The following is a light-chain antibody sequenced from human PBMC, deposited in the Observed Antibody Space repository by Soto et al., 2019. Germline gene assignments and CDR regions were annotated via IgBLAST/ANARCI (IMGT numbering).Light chain of an antibody. J-gene: IGKJ1*01. CDR2: GAS. CDR1: QSVSSYY. V-gene: IGKV3-20*01. CDR3: QQYGSSPPT. Sequence: TQSPSTLSASVGDRVTITCRASQSVSSYYLAWHQQKPGQAPRLLIYGASSRATGIPDRFSGSGSGTDFTLTISRLEPEDFAVYYCQQYGSSPPTFGQGTRWIS.